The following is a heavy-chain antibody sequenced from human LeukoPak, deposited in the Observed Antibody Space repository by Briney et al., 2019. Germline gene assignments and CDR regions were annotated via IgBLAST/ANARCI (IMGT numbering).Heavy chain of an antibody. CDR1: GFSFSSYS. CDR2: ISSSSSYI. Sequence: PGGSLRLSCAASGFSFSSYSMNWVRQAPGKGLEWVSSISSSSSYIYYADSVKGRFTISRDNAKNSLYLQMNSLRAEDTAVYYCARGDYGDYGKNWFDPWGQGTLVTVSS. CDR3: ARGDYGDYGKNWFDP. V-gene: IGHV3-21*01. D-gene: IGHD4-17*01. J-gene: IGHJ5*02.